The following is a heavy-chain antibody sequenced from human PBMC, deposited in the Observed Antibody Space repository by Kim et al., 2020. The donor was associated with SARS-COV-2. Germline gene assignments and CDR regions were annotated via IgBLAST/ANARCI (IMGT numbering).Heavy chain of an antibody. Sequence: SRVTISVDTSKNQCSLKLSSVTAADTAVYYCARQGRRGGYYDSRGNWFDPWGQGTLVTVSS. CDR3: ARQGRRGGYYDSRGNWFDP. J-gene: IGHJ5*02. V-gene: IGHV4-59*08. D-gene: IGHD3-22*01.